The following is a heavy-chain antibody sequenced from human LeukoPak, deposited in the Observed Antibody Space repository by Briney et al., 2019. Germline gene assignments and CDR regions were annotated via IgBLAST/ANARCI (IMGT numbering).Heavy chain of an antibody. J-gene: IGHJ3*02. Sequence: GGSLRLSCAASGFTFSSYAMSWVRQAPGKGLEWVANIKQDGSEKYYVDSVKGRFTISRDNAKNSLYLQMNSLRAEDTAVYYCASTSLFGIAVARDAFDIWGQGTMVTVSS. CDR2: IKQDGSEK. D-gene: IGHD6-19*01. V-gene: IGHV3-7*01. CDR1: GFTFSSYA. CDR3: ASTSLFGIAVARDAFDI.